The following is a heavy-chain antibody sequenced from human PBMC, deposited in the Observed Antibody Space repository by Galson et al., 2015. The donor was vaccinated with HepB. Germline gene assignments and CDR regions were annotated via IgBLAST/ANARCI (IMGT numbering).Heavy chain of an antibody. CDR2: ISGSGGST. D-gene: IGHD3-10*01. J-gene: IGHJ5*02. CDR3: AKGGDYYGSGSYSWFDP. CDR1: GFTFSSYA. V-gene: IGHV3-23*01. Sequence: SLRLSCAASGFTFSSYAMSWVRQAPGKGLEWVSAISGSGGSTYYADSVKGRFTISRDNSKNTLYLQMNSLRAEDTAVYYCAKGGDYYGSGSYSWFDPWGQGTLVTVSS.